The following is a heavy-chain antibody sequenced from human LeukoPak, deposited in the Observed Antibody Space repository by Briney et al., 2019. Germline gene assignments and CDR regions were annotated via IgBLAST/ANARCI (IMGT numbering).Heavy chain of an antibody. CDR1: GFTFSSYG. V-gene: IGHV3-30*18. CDR2: ISYDGSNK. D-gene: IGHD1-1*01. J-gene: IGHJ3*02. CDR3: AKEYSQGNDVPAFDI. Sequence: PGRSLRLSCAASGFTFSSYGMHWVRQAPGKGLEWVAVISYDGSNKYYADSVKGRFTISRDSSKNTLYLQMNSLRAEDTAAYYCAKEYSQGNDVPAFDIWGQGTMVTVSS.